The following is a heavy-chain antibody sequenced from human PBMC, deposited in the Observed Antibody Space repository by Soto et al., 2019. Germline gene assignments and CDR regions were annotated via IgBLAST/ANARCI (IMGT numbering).Heavy chain of an antibody. CDR2: INPNGGDT. CDR1: GYTFTYYH. V-gene: IGHV1-46*01. J-gene: IGHJ6*02. Sequence: ASVKVSCKASGYTFTYYHVHWVRQAPGQGLEWMGIINPNGGDTTYAQKFQGRVTMTRDTSTSTVYMEVSSLRSEDTALYYCARGQAARRGYYYYGMDVWGQGTTVTVSS. D-gene: IGHD6-6*01. CDR3: ARGQAARRGYYYYGMDV.